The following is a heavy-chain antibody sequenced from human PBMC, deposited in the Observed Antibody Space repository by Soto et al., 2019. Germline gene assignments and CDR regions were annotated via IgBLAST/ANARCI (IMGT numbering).Heavy chain of an antibody. CDR2: INHSGST. Sequence: SETLSLTCAVYGWSFSGYYWSWIRQPPGKGLEWIGEINHSGSTNYNPSLKSRVTISVDTSKNQFSLKLSSVTAADTAVYYCARGPYSDFWSGFLFWFDPWGQGTLVTVSS. J-gene: IGHJ5*02. V-gene: IGHV4-34*01. CDR1: GWSFSGYY. D-gene: IGHD3-3*01. CDR3: ARGPYSDFWSGFLFWFDP.